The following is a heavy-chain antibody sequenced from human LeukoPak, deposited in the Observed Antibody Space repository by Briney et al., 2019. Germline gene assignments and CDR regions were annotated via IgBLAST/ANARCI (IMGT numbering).Heavy chain of an antibody. Sequence: GGSLRLSCAASGFSFNIYGMHWVRQTPGKGLEWVAVLSYDGSNKYYADSVKGRFTISRDNSKNTLFLQMSSLRAEDTAVYYCAKDHFGYCSGGSCYISNWGQGTLVTVSS. D-gene: IGHD2-15*01. CDR1: GFSFNIYG. V-gene: IGHV3-33*06. CDR2: LSYDGSNK. CDR3: AKDHFGYCSGGSCYISN. J-gene: IGHJ4*02.